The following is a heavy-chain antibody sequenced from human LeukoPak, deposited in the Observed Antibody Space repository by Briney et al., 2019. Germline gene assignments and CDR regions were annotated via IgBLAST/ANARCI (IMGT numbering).Heavy chain of an antibody. Sequence: ASVTVSCKTSGYTFTAYYVHWVRQVPGQGLEWMGWINPNNGGTNYAQKFQGRVTITSDTSISSAYMELTRLTSDDTAVYYCASLGLTIGFDHWGQGTLVTVSS. CDR1: GYTFTAYY. J-gene: IGHJ4*02. CDR3: ASLGLTIGFDH. D-gene: IGHD3-10*01. CDR2: INPNNGGT. V-gene: IGHV1-2*02.